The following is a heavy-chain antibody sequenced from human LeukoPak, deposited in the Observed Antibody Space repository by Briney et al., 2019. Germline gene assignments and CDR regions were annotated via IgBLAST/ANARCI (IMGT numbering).Heavy chain of an antibody. D-gene: IGHD4-17*01. Sequence: PGGSLRLSCTASGFTFSSSGMHWVRQAPGKGPEWVALISYNERNKVYSDSVKGRFTIARDNSKNTLYLQMDSLRLDDTAVYFCAKDLGDYGDYDPPGYWGQGTLITVSS. CDR3: AKDLGDYGDYDPPGY. V-gene: IGHV3-30*18. CDR1: GFTFSSSG. J-gene: IGHJ4*02. CDR2: ISYNERNK.